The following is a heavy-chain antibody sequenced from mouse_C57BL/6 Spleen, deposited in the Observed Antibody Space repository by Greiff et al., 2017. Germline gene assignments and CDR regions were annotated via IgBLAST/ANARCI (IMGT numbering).Heavy chain of an antibody. CDR2: ISDGGSYT. J-gene: IGHJ4*01. CDR1: GFTFSSYA. V-gene: IGHV5-4*01. Sequence: DVKLVESGGGLVKPGGSLKLSCAASGFTFSSYAMSWVRQTPEKRLEWVATISDGGSYTYYPDNVKGRFTISRDNAKNNLYLQMSHLKSEDTAMYYCARDRGTTVVARVDYWGQGTSVTVSS. D-gene: IGHD1-1*01. CDR3: ARDRGTTVVARVDY.